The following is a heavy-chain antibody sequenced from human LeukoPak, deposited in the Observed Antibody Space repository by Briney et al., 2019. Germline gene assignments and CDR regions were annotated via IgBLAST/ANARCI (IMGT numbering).Heavy chain of an antibody. D-gene: IGHD5-12*01. CDR1: GFTFSSYA. V-gene: IGHV3-30-3*01. CDR3: AKGPSDIVVSYYGMDV. J-gene: IGHJ6*02. Sequence: GGSLRLSCAASGFTFSSYAMHWVRQAPGKGLEWVAVISYDGSNKYYADSVKGRFTISRDNSKNTLYLQMNSLRAEDTAEYYCAKGPSDIVVSYYGMDVWGQGTTVTVSS. CDR2: ISYDGSNK.